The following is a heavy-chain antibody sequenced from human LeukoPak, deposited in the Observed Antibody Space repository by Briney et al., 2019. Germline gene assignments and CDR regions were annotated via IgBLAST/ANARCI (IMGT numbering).Heavy chain of an antibody. CDR1: GFTFSDYY. CDR2: ISSSGSTI. V-gene: IGHV3-11*01. D-gene: IGHD3-3*01. CDR3: ARPRYDFWSGYSFGSLDY. J-gene: IGHJ4*02. Sequence: GGSLRLSCAASGFTFSDYYMSWIRQAPGKGLEWVSYISSSGSTIYYADSVKGRFTISRDNAKNSLYLQMYSLRAEDTAVYYCARPRYDFWSGYSFGSLDYWGQGTLVTVSS.